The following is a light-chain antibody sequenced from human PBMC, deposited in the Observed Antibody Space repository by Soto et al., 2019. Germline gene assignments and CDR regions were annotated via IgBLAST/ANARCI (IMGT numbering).Light chain of an antibody. Sequence: AVQLTQSPSSLSASVGDRVTITCRAGQGISSALAWYQQKPGEPPKLLIYDASTLESGVPSRFSGTGSGTYFTLTVNSLQPEDFATYYCQQFSRYPLTFGGGTRVEIK. CDR1: QGISSA. V-gene: IGKV1-13*02. J-gene: IGKJ4*01. CDR2: DAS. CDR3: QQFSRYPLT.